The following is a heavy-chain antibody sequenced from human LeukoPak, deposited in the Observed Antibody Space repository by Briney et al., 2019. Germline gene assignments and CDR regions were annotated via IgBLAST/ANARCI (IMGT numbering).Heavy chain of an antibody. J-gene: IGHJ5*02. CDR1: GFTFSNHA. V-gene: IGHV3-11*06. Sequence: PGESLRLSCAASGFTFSNHAMSWVRQAPGKGLEWVSYISSSSSYKNYADSVKGRFTISRDNAKNSLYLQMNSLRAEDTAVYYCARGYYDSSGSNWFDPWGQGILVTVSS. CDR3: ARGYYDSSGSNWFDP. CDR2: ISSSSSYK. D-gene: IGHD3-22*01.